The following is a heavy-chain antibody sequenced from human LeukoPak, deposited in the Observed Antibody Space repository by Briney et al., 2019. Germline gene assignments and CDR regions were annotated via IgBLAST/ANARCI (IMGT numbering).Heavy chain of an antibody. Sequence: SVKVSCKASGGTFSSYAISWVRQAPGQGLEWMGGIIPIFGTANYAQKFQGRVTITADESTSTAYMELSSLRSEDTAVYYCARSKNIVVVPASNTGFDPWGQGTLVTVSS. D-gene: IGHD2-2*01. CDR1: GGTFSSYA. V-gene: IGHV1-69*13. J-gene: IGHJ5*02. CDR2: IIPIFGTA. CDR3: ARSKNIVVVPASNTGFDP.